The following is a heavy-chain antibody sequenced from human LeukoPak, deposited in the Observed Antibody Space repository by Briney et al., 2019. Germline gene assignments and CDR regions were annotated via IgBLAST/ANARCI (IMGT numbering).Heavy chain of an antibody. CDR3: AKTGDGYYYFDY. V-gene: IGHV3-23*01. CDR1: GFTFSNYG. J-gene: IGHJ4*02. Sequence: PGGSLRLSCAASGFTFSNYGMSWVRQAPGKGLEWVSGISGSAGTTSYAHSVKGRFTISRDNSKNTLYLQMNSLRAEDTAVYYCAKTGDGYYYFDYWGQGTLVTVSS. D-gene: IGHD5-24*01. CDR2: ISGSAGTT.